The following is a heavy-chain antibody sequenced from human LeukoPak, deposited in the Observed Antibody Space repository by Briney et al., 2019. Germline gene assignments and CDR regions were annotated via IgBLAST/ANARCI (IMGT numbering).Heavy chain of an antibody. D-gene: IGHD4-17*01. V-gene: IGHV3-23*01. Sequence: TGGSLRLSCAASGFTFSSYAMGWVRQAPGKGLEWVSSMSGSGGSTYYADSVEGRFTISRDDSKNTLYLQMNSLRAEDTAVYYCARVRYGELDVWGQGTTVTVSS. CDR2: MSGSGGST. CDR1: GFTFSSYA. J-gene: IGHJ6*02. CDR3: ARVRYGELDV.